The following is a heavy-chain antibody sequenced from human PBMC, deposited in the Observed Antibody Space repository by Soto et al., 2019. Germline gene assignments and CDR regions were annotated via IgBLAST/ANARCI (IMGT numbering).Heavy chain of an antibody. V-gene: IGHV5-10-1*01. CDR3: ARSIAARHPSDYYYYGMDV. J-gene: IGHJ6*02. D-gene: IGHD6-6*01. Sequence: PGESLKISCKGSGYSFTSYWISWVRQMPGKGLEWMGRIDPSDSYTNYSSSFQGHVTISADKSISTAYLQWSSLKASDTAMYYCARSIAARHPSDYYYYGMDVWGQGTTVTVSS. CDR2: IDPSDSYT. CDR1: GYSFTSYW.